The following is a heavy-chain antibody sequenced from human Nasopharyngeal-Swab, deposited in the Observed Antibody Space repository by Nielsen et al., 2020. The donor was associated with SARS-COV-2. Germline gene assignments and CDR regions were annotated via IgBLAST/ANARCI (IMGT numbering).Heavy chain of an antibody. CDR2: INSVSSST. CDR3: ATHAGWGFDY. V-gene: IGHV3-11*03. Sequence: GESLKISCAASGFSFSDYYMSWIRQAPGKGLEWVSYINSVSSSTDYADSVKGRFTISRDNAKNSLYLQMNSLRAEDTAVYYCATHAGWGFDYWGQGTLVTVSS. CDR1: GFSFSDYY. J-gene: IGHJ4*02. D-gene: IGHD6-19*01.